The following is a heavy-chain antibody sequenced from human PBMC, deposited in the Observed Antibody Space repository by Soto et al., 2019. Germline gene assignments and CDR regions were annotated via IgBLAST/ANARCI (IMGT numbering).Heavy chain of an antibody. J-gene: IGHJ6*02. CDR1: GGSISSSSYY. CDR2: IYYSGGT. CDR3: ARPFADYDFWSGYYNPGNGMDV. V-gene: IGHV4-39*01. Sequence: SETLSLTCTVSGGSISSSSYYWGWIRQPPGKGLEWIGSIYYSGGTYYNPSLKSRVTISVDTSKNQFSLKLSSVTAADTAVYYCARPFADYDFWSGYYNPGNGMDVWGQGTTVTVSS. D-gene: IGHD3-3*01.